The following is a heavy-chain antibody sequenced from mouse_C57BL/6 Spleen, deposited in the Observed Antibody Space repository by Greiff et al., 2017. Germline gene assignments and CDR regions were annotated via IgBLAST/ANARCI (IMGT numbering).Heavy chain of an antibody. V-gene: IGHV1-64*01. CDR1: GYTFTSYW. CDR2: IHPNSGST. CDR3: ARSSLYGNYVPFDY. Sequence: QVQLQQPGAELVKPGASVKLSCKASGYTFTSYWMHWVKQRPGQGLEWIGMIHPNSGSTNYNEKFKSKATLTVDKSSSTAYMQLSSLTSEVSAVYYCARSSLYGNYVPFDYWGQGTTLTVSS. D-gene: IGHD2-1*01. J-gene: IGHJ2*01.